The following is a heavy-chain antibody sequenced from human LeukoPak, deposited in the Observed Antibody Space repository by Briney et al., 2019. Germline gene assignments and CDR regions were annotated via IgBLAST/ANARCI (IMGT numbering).Heavy chain of an antibody. CDR1: GGSISSSRYY. CDR3: AKGGRGGVSSSWQLDYYYYGMDV. Sequence: LSLTCAVSGGSISSSRYYWGWIRQPPGKGLEWVAVISYDGSNKYYADSVKGRFTISRDNSKNTLYLQMNSLRAEDTAVYYCAKGGRGGVSSSWQLDYYYYGMDVWGQGTTVTVSS. J-gene: IGHJ6*02. V-gene: IGHV3-30*18. CDR2: ISYDGSNK. D-gene: IGHD6-13*01.